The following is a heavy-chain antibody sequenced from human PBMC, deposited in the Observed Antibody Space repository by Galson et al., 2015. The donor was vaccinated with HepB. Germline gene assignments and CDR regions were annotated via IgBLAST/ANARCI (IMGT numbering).Heavy chain of an antibody. D-gene: IGHD6-13*01. J-gene: IGHJ1*01. CDR1: GFSLSTYA. V-gene: IGHV3-30*03. CDR3: VRTYDSSWHRYLKF. CDR2: ISYDGSQR. Sequence: SLRLSCAASGFSLSTYAMHWVRQAPGKGLEWVAVISYDGSQRKYADSVRGRFTISRDTAENTLYLQLNSQRPEDTGVYYCVRTYDSSWHRYLKFWGQGTQVTVSS.